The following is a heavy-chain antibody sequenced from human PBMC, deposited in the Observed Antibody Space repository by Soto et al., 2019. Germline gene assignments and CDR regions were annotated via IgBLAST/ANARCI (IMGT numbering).Heavy chain of an antibody. Sequence: GESLRLSCTASGFTFGDYAMSWFRQAPGKGLEWVGFIRSKAYGGTTEYAASVKGRFTISRDDSKSIAYLQMNSLKTEDTAVYYCTRDLDYGGKTWWYYYYGMDVWGQGTTVTVSS. CDR2: IRSKAYGGTT. D-gene: IGHD4-17*01. J-gene: IGHJ6*02. CDR1: GFTFGDYA. CDR3: TRDLDYGGKTWWYYYYGMDV. V-gene: IGHV3-49*03.